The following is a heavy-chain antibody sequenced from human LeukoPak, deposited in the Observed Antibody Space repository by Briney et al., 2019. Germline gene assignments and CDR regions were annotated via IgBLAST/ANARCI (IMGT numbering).Heavy chain of an antibody. J-gene: IGHJ3*02. V-gene: IGHV3-66*01. CDR2: IYSGGST. Sequence: PGGSLRLSCAASGFTVSSNYMSWVRQAPGKGLEWVSVIYSGGSTYYADSVKGRFTISRDNSKNTLYLQMGSLRAEDMAVYYCARVRYDFWSGYHDAFDIWGQGTMVTVSS. D-gene: IGHD3-3*01. CDR3: ARVRYDFWSGYHDAFDI. CDR1: GFTVSSNY.